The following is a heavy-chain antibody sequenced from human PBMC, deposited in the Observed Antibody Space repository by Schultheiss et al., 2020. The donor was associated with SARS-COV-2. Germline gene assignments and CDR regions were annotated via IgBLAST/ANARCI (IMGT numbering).Heavy chain of an antibody. Sequence: SVKVSCKASGGTFSSYAISWVRQAPGQGLEWMGGIIPIFGTANYAQKFQGRVTMTTDTSTSTAYMELRSLRSDDTAVYYCARDSSSRYYGMDVWGQGTTVTVSS. CDR2: IIPIFGTA. CDR3: ARDSSSRYYGMDV. CDR1: GGTFSSYA. V-gene: IGHV1-69*05. J-gene: IGHJ6*02. D-gene: IGHD2-2*01.